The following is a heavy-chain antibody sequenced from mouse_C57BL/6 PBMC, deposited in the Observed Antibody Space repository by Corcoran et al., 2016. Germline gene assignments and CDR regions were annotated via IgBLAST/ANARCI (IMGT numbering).Heavy chain of an antibody. Sequence: QVQLQQSGPELVKPGASVKISCKASGYSFTSYYIHWVKQRPGQGLKWIGWIYPGSGNTKYNEKFKGKATLTAETSSSTAYMQLSSLTSEDSAVYYCARPYYSNYYAMDYWGQGTSVTVSS. CDR1: GYSFTSYY. V-gene: IGHV1-66*01. J-gene: IGHJ4*01. D-gene: IGHD2-5*01. CDR2: IYPGSGNT. CDR3: ARPYYSNYYAMDY.